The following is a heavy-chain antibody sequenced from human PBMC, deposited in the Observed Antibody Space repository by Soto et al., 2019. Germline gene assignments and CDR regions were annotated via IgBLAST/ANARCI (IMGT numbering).Heavy chain of an antibody. CDR1: GFTFSSYG. CDR2: ISYDGSNK. CDR3: APCFGACDY. D-gene: IGHD3-10*01. J-gene: IGHJ4*02. V-gene: IGHV3-30*03. Sequence: QVQLVESGGGVVQPGRSLRLSCAASGFTFSSYGMHWVRQAPGKGLEWVAVISYDGSNKYYADSVKGRFTISRDNSKNTLYLQMTSLRAEDTALYNCAPCFGACDYWGQGTLVTVSS.